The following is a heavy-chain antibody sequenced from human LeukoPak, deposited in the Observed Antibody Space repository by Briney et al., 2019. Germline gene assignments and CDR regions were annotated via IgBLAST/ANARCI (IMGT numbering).Heavy chain of an antibody. CDR3: ARDRGITMVLDAFDI. Sequence: SQTLSLTCTVSGGSISSGDYYWSWILQPPGKGLEWIGYIYYSGSTYYNPSLKSRVTISVDTSKNQFSLKLSSVTAADTAVYYCARDRGITMVLDAFDIWGQGTMVTVSS. CDR1: GGSISSGDYY. V-gene: IGHV4-30-4*01. J-gene: IGHJ3*02. D-gene: IGHD3-10*01. CDR2: IYYSGST.